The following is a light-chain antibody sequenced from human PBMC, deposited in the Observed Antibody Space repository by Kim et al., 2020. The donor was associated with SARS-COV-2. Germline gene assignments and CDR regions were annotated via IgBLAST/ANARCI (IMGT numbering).Light chain of an antibody. Sequence: EIVLTQSPGALSLSPGERATLSCRDRQTVRCNYLAWYQHKPGQAPRLLIYEASTRATGIPDRFSGSGSGTDFTLTISRLEPGDYGVYYCQRYGPSPAFRQGAKVDI. J-gene: IGKJ1*01. CDR3: QRYGPSPA. CDR1: QTVRCNY. V-gene: IGKV3-20*01. CDR2: EAS.